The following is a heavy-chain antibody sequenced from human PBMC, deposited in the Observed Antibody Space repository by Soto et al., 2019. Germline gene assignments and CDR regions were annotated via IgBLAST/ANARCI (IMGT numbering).Heavy chain of an antibody. CDR2: ISAYNGNT. Sequence: ASVKVSCKASGYTFTGYGISWVRQAPGQGLEWMGWISAYNGNTNYAQKLQGRVTMTTDTSTSTAYMELRSLRSDDTAVYYCARFSYYDSSGYYFDYWGQGTLVTVSS. V-gene: IGHV1-18*01. CDR3: ARFSYYDSSGYYFDY. CDR1: GYTFTGYG. J-gene: IGHJ4*02. D-gene: IGHD3-22*01.